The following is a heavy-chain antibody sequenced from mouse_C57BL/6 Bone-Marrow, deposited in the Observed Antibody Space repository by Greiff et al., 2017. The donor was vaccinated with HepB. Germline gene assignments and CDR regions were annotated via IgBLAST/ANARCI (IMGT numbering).Heavy chain of an antibody. Sequence: QVQLQQSGAELMRPGASVKLSCKASGYTFTDYYINWVKQRPGQGLEWIARIYPGSGNTYYNEKFKGKATLTAEKSSSTAYMQLSSLTSEDSAVYFCARGYYGSPYYFDYWGQGTTLTVSS. D-gene: IGHD1-1*01. V-gene: IGHV1-76*01. CDR2: IYPGSGNT. CDR3: ARGYYGSPYYFDY. J-gene: IGHJ2*01. CDR1: GYTFTDYY.